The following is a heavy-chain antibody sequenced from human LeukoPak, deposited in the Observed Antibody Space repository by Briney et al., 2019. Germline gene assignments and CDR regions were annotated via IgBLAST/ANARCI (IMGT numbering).Heavy chain of an antibody. CDR1: AGSIINYY. CDR2: IHTSGST. D-gene: IGHD1-1*01. CDR3: ATELEPGPL. J-gene: IGHJ4*02. V-gene: IGHV4-4*07. Sequence: PSETLSLTCTVSAGSIINYYWRWIRQPDGKGLEWIGRIHTSGSTNYNPSLKSRVTMSVDTSKNQFSLNLSSVTAADTAVYYCATELEPGPLWGQGTLVTVSS.